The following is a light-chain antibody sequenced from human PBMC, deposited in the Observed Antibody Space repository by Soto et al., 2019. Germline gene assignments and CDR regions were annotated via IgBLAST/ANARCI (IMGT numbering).Light chain of an antibody. CDR3: SSYRSGGTFV. Sequence: QSVVTQPAAVSGSPGQSIAISCTGTSSDVGGYNYVSWHQQHPGKAPKVLISVVSNRPSGVSNRFSGSKSGNTASLIISGLQAEDEADYYCSSYRSGGTFVFGSGTKVTVL. CDR1: SSDVGGYNY. V-gene: IGLV2-14*01. CDR2: VVS. J-gene: IGLJ1*01.